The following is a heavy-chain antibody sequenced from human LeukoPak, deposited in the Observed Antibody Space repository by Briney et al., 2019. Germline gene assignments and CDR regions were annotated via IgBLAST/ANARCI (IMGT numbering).Heavy chain of an antibody. CDR2: RRAYIGNT. V-gene: IGHV1-18*01. CDR1: VYTFTRYG. D-gene: IGHD2-15*01. Sequence: AAVKVSSKASVYTFTRYGISWVRHAPGQGIAWMGWRRAYIGNTIYAQKLQGRVTMTTDTSTSPASTEFRSLRSGHPAVYYCARGSFSADAPLVLDYFHHWGQGTPVTVSS. CDR3: ARGSFSADAPLVLDYFHH. J-gene: IGHJ1*01.